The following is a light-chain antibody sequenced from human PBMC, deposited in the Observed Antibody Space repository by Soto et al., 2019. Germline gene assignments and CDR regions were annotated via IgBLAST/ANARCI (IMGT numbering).Light chain of an antibody. CDR2: GAS. V-gene: IGKV3-20*01. CDR1: QSVSSSY. CDR3: QQYGSSPKT. Sequence: IVLTPSPGTLSLSPGETATLSCRASQSVSSSYLAWYQQKPGQAPRLLIYGASSRATGIPDRFSGSGSGTDFTLTISRLEPEDFAVYYCQQYGSSPKTFGQGTKV. J-gene: IGKJ1*01.